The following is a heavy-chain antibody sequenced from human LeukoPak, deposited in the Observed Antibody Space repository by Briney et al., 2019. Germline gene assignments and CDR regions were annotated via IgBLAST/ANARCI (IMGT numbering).Heavy chain of an antibody. V-gene: IGHV1-2*02. CDR3: ARDLRGLFDYFDY. CDR1: GYPFTGYY. CDR2: INPDSGDT. J-gene: IGHJ4*02. Sequence: ASVKVSCKVSGYPFTGYYMHWVRQAPGQGLEWMGWINPDSGDTNYAQKFQGRVTMTRDTSISTAYMELSRLRSDDTAVFYCARDLRGLFDYFDYWGQGTLVTVSS. D-gene: IGHD2/OR15-2a*01.